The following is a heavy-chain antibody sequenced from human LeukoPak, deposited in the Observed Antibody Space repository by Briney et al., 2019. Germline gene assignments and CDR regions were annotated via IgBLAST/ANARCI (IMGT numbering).Heavy chain of an antibody. CDR3: VTADTVTRVDH. V-gene: IGHV3-23*01. CDR1: GFTFSNFA. J-gene: IGHJ4*02. D-gene: IGHD4-17*01. Sequence: PGGSLRLSCAASGFTFSNFAMTWVRQAPGKGVEWVSSIVGSSSTYYADPVKGRFTISRENYKKTLYLQMNRLRAEDTAIYYCVTADTVTRVDHWSQGTLVTVSS. CDR2: IVGSSST.